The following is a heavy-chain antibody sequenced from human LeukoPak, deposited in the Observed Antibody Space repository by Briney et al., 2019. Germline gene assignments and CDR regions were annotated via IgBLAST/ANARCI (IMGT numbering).Heavy chain of an antibody. CDR1: GFTFSSYA. V-gene: IGHV3-23*01. Sequence: GGSLRLSCAASGFTFSSYAMTWVRQAPGKGLEWVSAISASGGSAYYTDSLKGRFTISRDNSKNTLYLQMNSLRAEDTAVYYCAKADQAYCGGGSCYFQSYWGQGTLVTVSS. CDR3: AKADQAYCGGGSCYFQSY. J-gene: IGHJ4*02. D-gene: IGHD2-15*01. CDR2: ISASGGSA.